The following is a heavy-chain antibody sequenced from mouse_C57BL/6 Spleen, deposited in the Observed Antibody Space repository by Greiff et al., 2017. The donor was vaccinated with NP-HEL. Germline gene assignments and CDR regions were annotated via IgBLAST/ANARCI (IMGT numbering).Heavy chain of an antibody. J-gene: IGHJ4*01. CDR1: GFTFSSYA. V-gene: IGHV5-4*01. CDR2: ISDGGSYT. Sequence: VQLKESGGGLVKPGGSLKLSCAASGFTFSSYAMSWVRQTPEKRLAWVATISDGGSYTYYPDNVKGRFTISRDNAKNNLYLQMSHLKSEDTAMYYCARDGTPMDYWGQGTSVTVSS. CDR3: ARDGTPMDY.